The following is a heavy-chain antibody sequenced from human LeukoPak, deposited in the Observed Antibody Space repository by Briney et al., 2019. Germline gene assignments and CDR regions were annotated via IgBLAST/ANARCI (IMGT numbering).Heavy chain of an antibody. V-gene: IGHV3-66*02. D-gene: IGHD6-6*01. CDR3: ARSSSIAARYFDY. CDR1: GFTVSSNY. J-gene: IGHJ4*02. CDR2: IYSGGST. Sequence: PGGSLRLSCAASGFTVSSNYMSWVRQAPGKGLEWVSVIYSGGSTYYADSVKGRFTISRDNSKNTLYLQMNSLRAEDTAVYYCARSSSIAARYFDYWGQGPLVTVSP.